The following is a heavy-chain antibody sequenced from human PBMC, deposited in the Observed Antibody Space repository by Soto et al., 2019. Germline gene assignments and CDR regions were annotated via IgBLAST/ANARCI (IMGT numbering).Heavy chain of an antibody. J-gene: IGHJ4*02. V-gene: IGHV3-30-3*01. CDR2: ISFDGTNK. Sequence: QVQLVESGGGVVQPGRSLRLSCVVSGISISVNAMHWVRQAPGKGLEWVAVISFDGTNKYYADSVKGRFTISRDNSKNTLFLQMDSLRPEDMAVYYCAREERYNWNEPLLAYWGQGTLVTVSS. CDR3: AREERYNWNEPLLAY. CDR1: GISISVNA. D-gene: IGHD1-20*01.